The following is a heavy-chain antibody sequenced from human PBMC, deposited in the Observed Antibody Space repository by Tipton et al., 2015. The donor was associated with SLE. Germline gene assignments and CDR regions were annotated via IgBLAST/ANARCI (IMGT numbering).Heavy chain of an antibody. V-gene: IGHV4-34*01. J-gene: IGHJ6*03. Sequence: LRLSCAVYGDSFSGYAWTWIRQPPGKGLEWIGEITHSGSTNYNPSLGSRLTMSVDASKNQFSLRLSSVTAADTAIYYCARKSQTHLVDYYYYHMDVWGKGTTVTVSS. CDR2: ITHSGST. CDR3: ARKSQTHLVDYYYYHMDV. CDR1: GDSFSGYA.